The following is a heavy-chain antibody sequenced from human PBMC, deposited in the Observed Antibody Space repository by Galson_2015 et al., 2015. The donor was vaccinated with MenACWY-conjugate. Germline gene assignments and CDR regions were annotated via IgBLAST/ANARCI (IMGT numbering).Heavy chain of an antibody. Sequence: SLRLSCAVSGLSFSSYGMHWVRQAPGKGLEWVSFIRYDGSSKNYGESVKGRFTISRDNSKNTLYLQMNVLRAEDTAVYYCAKGLVGSANSDPNWFDPWGQGTLVTVSS. J-gene: IGHJ5*02. CDR1: GLSFSSYG. D-gene: IGHD2/OR15-2a*01. CDR2: IRYDGSSK. V-gene: IGHV3-30*02. CDR3: AKGLVGSANSDPNWFDP.